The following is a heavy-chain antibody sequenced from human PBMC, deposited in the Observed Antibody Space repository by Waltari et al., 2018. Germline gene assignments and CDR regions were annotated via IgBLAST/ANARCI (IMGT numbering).Heavy chain of an antibody. CDR2: INPNSGGT. CDR1: GYTFTGYY. CDR3: ARDYYGSGSYYNAIDY. D-gene: IGHD3-10*01. J-gene: IGHJ4*02. V-gene: IGHV1-2*02. Sequence: QVQLVQSGAEVKKPGASVKVSCKASGYTFTGYYMHWVRQAPGQGLEWMGWINPNSGGTNYAQKVQGRVTMTRDTSISTAYMELSRLRSDDTAVYYCARDYYGSGSYYNAIDYWGQGTLVTVSS.